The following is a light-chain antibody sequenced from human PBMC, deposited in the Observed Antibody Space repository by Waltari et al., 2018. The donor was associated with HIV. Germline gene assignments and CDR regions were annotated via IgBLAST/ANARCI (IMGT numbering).Light chain of an antibody. J-gene: IGLJ1*01. V-gene: IGLV2-23*02. CDR2: EVT. CDR3: CSYAGSSAFV. CDR1: SSDVGSYNL. Sequence: QSALTQPASVSGSPGQSITISCTGTSSDVGSYNLVSWYQHHTGKAPKLMIFEVTKRPSGVSNRFSGYKSGNTASLTISGLQADDEADYYCCSYAGSSAFVFGTGTKVTVL.